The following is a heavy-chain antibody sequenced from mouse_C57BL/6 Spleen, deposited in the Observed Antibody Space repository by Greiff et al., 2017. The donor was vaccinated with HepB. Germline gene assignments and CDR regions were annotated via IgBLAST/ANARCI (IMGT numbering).Heavy chain of an antibody. CDR2: IHPNSGST. Sequence: QVQLQQSGAELVKPGASVKLSCKASGYNFTSYWMHWVKQRPGQGLEWIGMIHPNSGSTNYNEKFKSKDTLTVDKSSSKAYMQLSSLTSEDAAVYYCARGGSTPSFAYWGQGTLVTVSA. D-gene: IGHD1-1*01. V-gene: IGHV1-64*01. J-gene: IGHJ3*01. CDR3: ARGGSTPSFAY. CDR1: GYNFTSYW.